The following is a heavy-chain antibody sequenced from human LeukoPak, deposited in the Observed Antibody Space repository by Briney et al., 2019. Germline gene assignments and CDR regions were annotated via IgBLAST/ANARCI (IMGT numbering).Heavy chain of an antibody. J-gene: IGHJ4*02. Sequence: RASVGVSYRACGYTFTLKGIIGVRQAPGQGRVGMGWISAYNGNTDYAQRLQGRVTLTTDTSTSTDYMELRSLRSDDTAVYYCARFGSGSYSGNWGQGTLVTVSS. CDR1: GYTFTLKG. CDR3: ARFGSGSYSGN. CDR2: ISAYNGNT. V-gene: IGHV1-18*01. D-gene: IGHD1-26*01.